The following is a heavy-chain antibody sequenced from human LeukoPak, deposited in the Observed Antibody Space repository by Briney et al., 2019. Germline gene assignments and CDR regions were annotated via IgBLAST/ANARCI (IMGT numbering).Heavy chain of an antibody. Sequence: GGSLRLSCAASGFTFSSYEMNWVRQAPGKGLEWVSYISSSGSTIYYADSVRGRFTISRDNSKNTLYLQMNSLRAEDTAVYYCAKDGAPLQLIYGMDVWGQGTTVTVSS. D-gene: IGHD5-24*01. CDR3: AKDGAPLQLIYGMDV. V-gene: IGHV3-48*03. CDR1: GFTFSSYE. CDR2: ISSSGSTI. J-gene: IGHJ6*02.